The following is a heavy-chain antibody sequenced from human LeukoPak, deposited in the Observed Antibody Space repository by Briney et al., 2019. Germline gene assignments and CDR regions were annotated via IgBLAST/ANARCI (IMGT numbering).Heavy chain of an antibody. CDR1: GFTFGDYA. CDR2: IRSKAFGGIP. V-gene: IGHV3-49*04. J-gene: IGHJ4*02. D-gene: IGHD4/OR15-4a*01. Sequence: GGSLRLSCTASGFTFGDYAMSWVRQAPGKGLEWVSLIRSKAFGGIPEYGASVNGRFTVSRDDSQRIAYLQMNSLKTEDTAVYYCSRALTENGAKYYSDSWGQGTLVTVSS. CDR3: SRALTENGAKYYSDS.